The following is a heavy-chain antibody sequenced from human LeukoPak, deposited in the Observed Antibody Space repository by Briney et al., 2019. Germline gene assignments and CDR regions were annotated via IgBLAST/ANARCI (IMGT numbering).Heavy chain of an antibody. CDR1: GLTVRSKF. Sequence: GGSLRLSCAASGLTVRSKFMSWVRQAPGKGLEWVSVIYGGGSTYYVDSVKGRFTISRDNSKNTVYLQMSSLRAEDTAVCYCASKYCGGDCPHDYWGQGTLVTVSS. J-gene: IGHJ4*02. V-gene: IGHV3-53*01. CDR3: ASKYCGGDCPHDY. D-gene: IGHD2-21*02. CDR2: IYGGGST.